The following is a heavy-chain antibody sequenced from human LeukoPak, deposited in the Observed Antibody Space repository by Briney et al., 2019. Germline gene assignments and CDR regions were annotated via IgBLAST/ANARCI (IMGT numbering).Heavy chain of an antibody. D-gene: IGHD6-6*01. J-gene: IGHJ4*02. V-gene: IGHV3-23*01. CDR1: GFTFSSSA. CDR3: ARGPNSNWSGLDF. Sequence: PGGSLRLSCAASGFTFSSSAMSWVRQVPGKGLEWVSGISASGGSTYYADSVRGRFTISRDNSKNTLYVQMNSLRDEDTAVYYCARGPNSNWSGLDFWGQGTLLTVSS. CDR2: ISASGGST.